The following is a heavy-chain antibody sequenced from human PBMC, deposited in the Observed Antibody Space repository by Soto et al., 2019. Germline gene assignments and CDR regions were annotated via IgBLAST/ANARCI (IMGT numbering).Heavy chain of an antibody. J-gene: IGHJ4*02. Sequence: PGGSLRLSCAASGFTFSDHYMDWVRQAPGKGLEWVGRSRNRGNSYTTEYVASVKGRFIISRDASNNLLYLQMNSLETEDTAEYFCAKTTYGSGSYYFDSWGQGTLVTVSS. CDR1: GFTFSDHY. V-gene: IGHV3-72*01. D-gene: IGHD3-10*01. CDR2: SRNRGNSYTT. CDR3: AKTTYGSGSYYFDS.